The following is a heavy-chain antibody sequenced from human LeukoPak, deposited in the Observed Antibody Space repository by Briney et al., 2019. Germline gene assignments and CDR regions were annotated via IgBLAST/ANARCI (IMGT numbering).Heavy chain of an antibody. J-gene: IGHJ4*03. Sequence: GRSLRLSCAASGFTFSSYGMHWVRQAPGKGLEWVAVISYDGSNKYYADSVKGRFTISRDNSKNTLYLQMNSLRAEDTAVYYCGLGAKYYFDYWGQGTTVTVSS. D-gene: IGHD6-19*01. CDR2: ISYDGSNK. CDR3: GLGAKYYFDY. V-gene: IGHV3-30*03. CDR1: GFTFSSYG.